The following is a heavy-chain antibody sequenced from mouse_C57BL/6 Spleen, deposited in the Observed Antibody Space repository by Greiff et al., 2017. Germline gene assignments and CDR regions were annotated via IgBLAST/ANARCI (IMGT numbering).Heavy chain of an antibody. CDR2: ISDGGSYT. CDR3: ASDRFLSSYWYFDV. D-gene: IGHD6-1*01. Sequence: EVKVVESGGGLVKPGGSLKLSCAASGFTFSSYAMSWVRQTPEKRLEWVATISDGGSYTYYPDNVKGRFTISRDNAKNNLYLQMSHLKSEDTAMYYGASDRFLSSYWYFDVWGTGTTVTVSS. J-gene: IGHJ1*03. V-gene: IGHV5-4*03. CDR1: GFTFSSYA.